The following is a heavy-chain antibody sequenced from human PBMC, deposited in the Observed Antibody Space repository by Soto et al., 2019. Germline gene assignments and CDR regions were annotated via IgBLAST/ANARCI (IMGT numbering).Heavy chain of an antibody. CDR1: GYTFTSYY. CDR3: ARDRGGDIVVVPAVNWFDP. V-gene: IGHV1-46*01. J-gene: IGHJ5*02. D-gene: IGHD2-2*01. CDR2: INPSGGST. Sequence: ASVKVSWKASGYTFTSYYMHWVRQAPGQGLEWIGIINPSGGSTSYAQKFQGRVTMTRDTSTSTVYMELSSLRSEDTAVYYCARDRGGDIVVVPAVNWFDPWGQGTLVTVSS.